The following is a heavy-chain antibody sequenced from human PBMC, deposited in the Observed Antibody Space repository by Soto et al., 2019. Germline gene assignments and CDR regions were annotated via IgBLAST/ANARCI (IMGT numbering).Heavy chain of an antibody. Sequence: ASVKVSCRASGYTFTSYGISWVRQAPGQGLEWMGWISTYNGNTNYAQKLQGRVTMTTDTSTSTAYMELRSLRSDDTAVYYCAAWITSSDVDYWGQGTLVTVSS. D-gene: IGHD2-2*01. J-gene: IGHJ4*02. V-gene: IGHV1-18*01. CDR2: ISTYNGNT. CDR3: AAWITSSDVDY. CDR1: GYTFTSYG.